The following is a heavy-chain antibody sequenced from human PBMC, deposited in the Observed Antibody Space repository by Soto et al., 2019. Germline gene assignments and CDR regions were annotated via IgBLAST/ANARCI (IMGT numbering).Heavy chain of an antibody. CDR3: ASSRLRPGSPRSYSFHI. V-gene: IGHV3-48*03. Sequence: PGGSLRLSCAASGFTFSTYEMGWVRQAPGKGLEWVSYIAGSGSKIYYADSVKGRFTVSRDNARNSVYLQMNSLRADDTAVYYCASSRLRPGSPRSYSFHIWGRGTMVTVSS. CDR2: IAGSGSKI. CDR1: GFTFSTYE. D-gene: IGHD3-10*01. J-gene: IGHJ3*02.